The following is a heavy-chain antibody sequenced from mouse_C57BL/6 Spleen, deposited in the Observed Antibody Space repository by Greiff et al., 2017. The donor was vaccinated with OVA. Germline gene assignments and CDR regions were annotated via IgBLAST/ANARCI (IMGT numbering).Heavy chain of an antibody. CDR1: GFSLTSYG. D-gene: IGHD1-1*01. V-gene: IGHV2-6*02. CDR3: ARKYGSSRYWYFDV. Sequence: QVQLKESGPGLVAPSQSLSITCTVSGFSLTSYGVHWVRQPPGKGLEWLVVIWSDGSTTYNSALKSRLSISKDNSKSQVFLKMNRIQTDDTAMDYCARKYGSSRYWYFDVWGTGTPVTVSS. J-gene: IGHJ1*03. CDR2: IWSDGST.